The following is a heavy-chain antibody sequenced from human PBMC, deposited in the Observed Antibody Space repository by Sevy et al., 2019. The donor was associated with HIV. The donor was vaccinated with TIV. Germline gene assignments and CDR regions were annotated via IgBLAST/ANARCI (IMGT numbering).Heavy chain of an antibody. V-gene: IGHV3-49*03. CDR2: IRSKAYGGTT. CDR3: TGGPVTTRGFNFYYYMDV. J-gene: IGHJ6*03. D-gene: IGHD5-12*01. CDR1: GFIFGDYA. Sequence: GGSLRLSCTTSGFIFGDYAMSWFRQAPGKGLEWVGFIRSKAYGGTTEFAASVKGRFTRSIEESKSIAYLQMNSLKFEDTAVYYCTGGPVTTRGFNFYYYMDVWGRGTTVTVSS.